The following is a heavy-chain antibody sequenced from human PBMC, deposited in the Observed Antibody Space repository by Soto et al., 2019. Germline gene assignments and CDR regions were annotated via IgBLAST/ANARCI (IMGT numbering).Heavy chain of an antibody. CDR2: ISAYNGNT. CDR1: GFTLTRYV. CDR3: ARDGMAIFGVVIIGAQFDY. Sequence: GAPVKVSCKASGFTLTRYVYSWVRQAPGQRVVWMGLISAYNGNTNYAQKLQGRVTMTTDTSTSTACMELRSLRSDDTAVYYCARDGMAIFGVVIIGAQFDYWGQGTLVTVSS. V-gene: IGHV1-18*01. J-gene: IGHJ4*02. D-gene: IGHD3-3*01.